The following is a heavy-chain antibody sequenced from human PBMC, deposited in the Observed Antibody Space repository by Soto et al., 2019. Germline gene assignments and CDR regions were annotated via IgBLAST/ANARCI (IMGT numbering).Heavy chain of an antibody. V-gene: IGHV3-30-3*01. J-gene: IGHJ4*02. CDR3: TTVFEY. Sequence: PWGSLRLSCAASGFTFSRFEMHWVRQAPGKGLEWVSVISYDGSNKYYADSVKGRFTISRDNSKNTLYLQMNSLRAEDTAVYYCTTVFEYWGQGTPVTVSS. CDR1: GFTFSRFE. CDR2: ISYDGSNK.